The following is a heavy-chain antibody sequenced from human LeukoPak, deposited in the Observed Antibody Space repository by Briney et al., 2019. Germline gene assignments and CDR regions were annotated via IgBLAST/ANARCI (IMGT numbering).Heavy chain of an antibody. V-gene: IGHV3-15*01. CDR2: IKSKTDGGTT. D-gene: IGHD4-23*01. Sequence: GGSLRLSCAASGFTFRNAGMSGSRKAPGKGRKGVGRIKSKTDGGTTDYAAPVKGRFTISRDDSKNTLYLQMNSLKTEDTAVYYCTTEDYGGNSEGYYMDVWGKGTTVTVSS. CDR3: TTEDYGGNSEGYYMDV. J-gene: IGHJ6*03. CDR1: GFTFRNAG.